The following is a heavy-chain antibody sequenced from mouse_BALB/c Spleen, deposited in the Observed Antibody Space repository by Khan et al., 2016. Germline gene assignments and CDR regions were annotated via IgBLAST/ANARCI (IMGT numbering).Heavy chain of an antibody. CDR2: ILPGSGST. Sequence: QVQLQQSGAELMKPGASVKISCKATGYTFSRYWLEWVKERPGHGLEWIGEILPGSGSTNYHEKFKGQATFTAETSSNTAYMQLSRLTSEDSAVYYCARGVYWGQGTLVTVSA. CDR3: ARGVY. V-gene: IGHV1-9*01. CDR1: GYTFSRYW. J-gene: IGHJ3*01.